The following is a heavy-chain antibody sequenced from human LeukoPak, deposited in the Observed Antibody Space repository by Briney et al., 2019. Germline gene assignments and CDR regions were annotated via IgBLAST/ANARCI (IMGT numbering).Heavy chain of an antibody. Sequence: GGSLRLSCAASGFTFSSHPMNWVRQAPGKGLEWVSVINNFGGSTFYADSVKGRFTISRDNSKSTLYLQMNSLRAEDTAVYYCARYWNDRYFDYWGRGTLVTVSS. D-gene: IGHD1-1*01. V-gene: IGHV3-23*01. J-gene: IGHJ4*02. CDR2: INNFGGST. CDR1: GFTFSSHP. CDR3: ARYWNDRYFDY.